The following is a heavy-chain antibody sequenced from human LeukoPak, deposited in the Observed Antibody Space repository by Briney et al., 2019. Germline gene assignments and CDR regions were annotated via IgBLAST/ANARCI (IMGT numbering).Heavy chain of an antibody. V-gene: IGHV1-69*05. Sequence: GSSVKVSCKASGGTFSSYVISWVRQAPGQGLEWMGGIIPIFGTANYAQKFQGRVTITTDESTSTAYMELSSLRSEDTAVYYCASYKQWLDGGHDYWGQGTLATVSS. CDR1: GGTFSSYV. CDR3: ASYKQWLDGGHDY. D-gene: IGHD6-19*01. CDR2: IIPIFGTA. J-gene: IGHJ4*02.